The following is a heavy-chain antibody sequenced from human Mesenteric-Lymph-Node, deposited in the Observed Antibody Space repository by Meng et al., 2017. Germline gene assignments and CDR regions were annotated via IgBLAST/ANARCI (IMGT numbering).Heavy chain of an antibody. J-gene: IGHJ1*01. V-gene: IGHV3-23*01. CDR2: ISGSGNTS. CDR1: GFTITNYA. CDR3: VKDSYSSGWFRPYFVF. D-gene: IGHD6-19*01. Sequence: GESLKISCAASGFTITNYAMSWARQAPGKGLEWVSTISGSGNTSFYANSVKGRFTISRDTSKNTLYLQMNSLRAEDTAVYFCVKDSYSSGWFRPYFVFWGQGTLVTVSS.